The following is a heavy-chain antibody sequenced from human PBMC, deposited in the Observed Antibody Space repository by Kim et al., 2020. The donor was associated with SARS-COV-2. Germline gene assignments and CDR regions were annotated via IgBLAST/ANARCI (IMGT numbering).Heavy chain of an antibody. D-gene: IGHD2-21*01. CDR3: AKGHLKSIVVVIAPRPYYYYMDV. CDR1: GYTFTSYD. J-gene: IGHJ6*03. CDR2: MNPNSGNT. Sequence: ASVKVSCKASGYTFTSYDINWVRQATGQGLEWMGWMNPNSGNTGYAQKFQGRVTMTRNTSISTAYMERSSLRSEDTAVYYCAKGHLKSIVVVIAPRPYYYYMDVWGKGTTVTVSS. V-gene: IGHV1-8*01.